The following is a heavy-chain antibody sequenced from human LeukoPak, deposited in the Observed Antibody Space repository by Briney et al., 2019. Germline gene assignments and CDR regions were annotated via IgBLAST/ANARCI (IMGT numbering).Heavy chain of an antibody. CDR1: GGTFSSYA. J-gene: IGHJ6*03. CDR3: ARSGQTISGPYPIYYYYYMDI. CDR2: IIPIFGTA. Sequence: SVKVSCKASGGTFSSYAISWVRQAPGQGLEWMGGIIPIFGTANYAQKFQGRVTITADKSMSTAYMELSSLTSEDTAVYCCARSGQTISGPYPIYYYYYMDIWGKGTTVTVSS. D-gene: IGHD5-12*01. V-gene: IGHV1-69*06.